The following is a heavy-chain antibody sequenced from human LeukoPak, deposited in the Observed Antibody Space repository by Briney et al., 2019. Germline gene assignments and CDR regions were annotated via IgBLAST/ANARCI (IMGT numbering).Heavy chain of an antibody. CDR1: GFTFSSYA. D-gene: IGHD2-2*01. CDR3: AKETVVPAARSTYYFDY. V-gene: IGHV3-23*01. J-gene: IGHJ4*02. CDR2: ISRSGGST. Sequence: GGSLRLSCAASGFTFSSYAMSWVRQAPGKGLEWVSAISRSGGSTYYADSVKGRFTISRDNSKNTLYLQMNSLRAEDTAVYYCAKETVVPAARSTYYFDYWGQGTLVTVSS.